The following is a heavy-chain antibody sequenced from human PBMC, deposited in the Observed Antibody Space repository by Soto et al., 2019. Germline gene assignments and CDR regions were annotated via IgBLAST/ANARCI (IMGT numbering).Heavy chain of an antibody. V-gene: IGHV3-21*01. Sequence: EVHLVESGGGLVKPGGSLRLSCAVSGFTFSSCTMNWVRQAPGKGLEWVSSISPSNSHIYYADSVKGRFTISRDNAKNSLFLQMNSRSAEDTAVYYCSGCSGGACHQNYGMDVWGQGTTVTVSS. D-gene: IGHD2-15*01. CDR2: ISPSNSHI. CDR3: SGCSGGACHQNYGMDV. CDR1: GFTFSSCT. J-gene: IGHJ6*02.